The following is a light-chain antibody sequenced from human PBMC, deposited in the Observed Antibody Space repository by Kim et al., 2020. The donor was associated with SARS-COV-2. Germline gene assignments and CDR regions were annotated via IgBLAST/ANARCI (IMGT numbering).Light chain of an antibody. Sequence: SLSPGERATLSCRASHSVGNSLAWFQQKPGQAPRLLIFETSNRATGIPARFSGSGSGTAFTLTISSLEPEDFAVYYCQQRYNWPLTFGGGTKVDIK. CDR2: ETS. V-gene: IGKV3-11*01. J-gene: IGKJ4*01. CDR1: HSVGNS. CDR3: QQRYNWPLT.